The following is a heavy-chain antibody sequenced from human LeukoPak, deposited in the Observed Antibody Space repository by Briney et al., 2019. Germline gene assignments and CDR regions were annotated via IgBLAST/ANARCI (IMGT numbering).Heavy chain of an antibody. CDR1: GYTLTSYY. Sequence: GASVKVSCKASGYTLTSYYMHWVRQAPGQGLEWMRIINPSGGSTSYAQKFQGRVTMTRDTSTSTVYMELSSLRSEDTAVYYCARRALSSRVSDYWGQGTLVTVSS. CDR2: INPSGGST. V-gene: IGHV1-46*01. CDR3: ARRALSSRVSDY. J-gene: IGHJ4*02. D-gene: IGHD6-13*01.